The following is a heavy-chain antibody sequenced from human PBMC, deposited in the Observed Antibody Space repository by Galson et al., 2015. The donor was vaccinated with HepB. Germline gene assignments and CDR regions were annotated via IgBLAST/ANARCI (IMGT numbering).Heavy chain of an antibody. V-gene: IGHV3-23*01. D-gene: IGHD2-2*01. CDR2: ISSTGGSP. CDR1: GFTFSSYA. Sequence: SLRLSCAASGFTFSSYAMNWVRQAPGKGLEWVAVISSTGGSPYYADSVKGRFTISRDNSKNTLFLQMNSLTAEDTAIYYCAKDRTLIPRMGWFDPWGQGTLVTVSS. CDR3: AKDRTLIPRMGWFDP. J-gene: IGHJ5*02.